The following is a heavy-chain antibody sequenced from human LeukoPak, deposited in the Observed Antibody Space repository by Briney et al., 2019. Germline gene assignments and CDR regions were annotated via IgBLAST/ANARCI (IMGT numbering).Heavy chain of an antibody. Sequence: GGSLRLSCAASGFTFSSYWMHWVRQAPGKGLVWVSRINSDGSSTSYADSVKGRFTISRDNAENTLYLQMNSLRAEDTAVYYCARGGYCSGGSCYRPWGGMDVWGQGTTVTVSS. CDR1: GFTFSSYW. V-gene: IGHV3-74*01. D-gene: IGHD2-15*01. J-gene: IGHJ6*02. CDR2: INSDGSST. CDR3: ARGGYCSGGSCYRPWGGMDV.